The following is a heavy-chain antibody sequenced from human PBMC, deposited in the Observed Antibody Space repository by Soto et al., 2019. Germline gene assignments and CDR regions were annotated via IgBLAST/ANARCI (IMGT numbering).Heavy chain of an antibody. CDR3: ARGRGFSTFDF. V-gene: IGHV3-7*01. Sequence: LRLCCGASGITFSTYWMSWVRQAPGKGLEWVANMNKDGSEINYVDSVKGRFTISRDNAKDSLFLQMNNLRAEDTAMYYCARGRGFSTFDFWGQGTVVTVSS. CDR2: MNKDGSEI. CDR1: GITFSTYW. J-gene: IGHJ3*01. D-gene: IGHD2-2*01.